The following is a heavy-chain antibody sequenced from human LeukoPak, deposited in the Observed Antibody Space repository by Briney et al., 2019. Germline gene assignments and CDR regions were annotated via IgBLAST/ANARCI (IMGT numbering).Heavy chain of an antibody. CDR2: ISAYDGNI. J-gene: IGHJ4*02. V-gene: IGHV1-18*01. CDR3: ARDADRITVAGGIDY. Sequence: ASVKVSCKASGYTFSNYGICWVRQAPGQGLEWMGWISAYDGNIKYAQNFQGRVTVTTDTSTSTAYMELRSLRSDDTAVYYCARDADRITVAGGIDYWGQGILVTVSS. CDR1: GYTFSNYG. D-gene: IGHD6-19*01.